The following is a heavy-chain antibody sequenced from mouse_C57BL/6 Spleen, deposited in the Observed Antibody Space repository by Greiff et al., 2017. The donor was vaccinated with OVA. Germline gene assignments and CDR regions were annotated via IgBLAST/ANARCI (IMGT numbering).Heavy chain of an antibody. J-gene: IGHJ4*01. CDR2: ISDGGSYT. CDR3: ARGGPGSSGAMDY. D-gene: IGHD1-1*01. CDR1: GFTFSSYA. V-gene: IGHV5-4*03. Sequence: DVMLVESGGGLVKPGGSLKLSCAASGFTFSSYAMSWVRQTPEKRLEWVATISDGGSYTYYPDNVKGRFTISRDNAKNNLYLQMSHLKSEDTAMYYCARGGPGSSGAMDYWGQGTSVTVSS.